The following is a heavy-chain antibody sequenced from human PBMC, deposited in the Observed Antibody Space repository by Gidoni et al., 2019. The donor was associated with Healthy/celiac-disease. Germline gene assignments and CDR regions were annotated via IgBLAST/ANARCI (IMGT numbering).Heavy chain of an antibody. CDR3: AKAKTPALLYQALQH. V-gene: IGHV3-23*01. CDR2: ISGSGGST. CDR1: GFTFSSYA. Sequence: AASGFTFSSYAMSWVRQAPGKGLEWVSAISGSGGSTYYADSVKGRFTISRDNSKNTLYLQMNSLRAEDTAVYYCAKAKTPALLYQALQHWGQGTLVTVSS. D-gene: IGHD2-8*01. J-gene: IGHJ1*01.